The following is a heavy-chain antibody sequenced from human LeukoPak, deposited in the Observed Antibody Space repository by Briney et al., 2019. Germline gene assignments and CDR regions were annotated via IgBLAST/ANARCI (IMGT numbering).Heavy chain of an antibody. D-gene: IGHD4-17*01. V-gene: IGHV3-48*02. CDR3: VRDHDYAFYY. Sequence: PGGSLRLSCAASGFTFSTYAMNWVRQAPGKGLEWVSWIYYDSDNIYYADSVKGRFALSRDNAQNSLYLQMTSLRDEDTAVYYCVRDHDYAFYYWGQGAPVTVSS. J-gene: IGHJ4*02. CDR1: GFTFSTYA. CDR2: IYYDSDNI.